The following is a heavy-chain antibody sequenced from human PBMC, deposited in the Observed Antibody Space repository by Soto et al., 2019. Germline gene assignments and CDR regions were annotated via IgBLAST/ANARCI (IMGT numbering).Heavy chain of an antibody. D-gene: IGHD5-12*01. CDR3: ARSTERWLPPFDY. CDR1: GFTLSSYA. V-gene: IGHV3-30*04. J-gene: IGHJ4*02. Sequence: QVQVVESGGGVVQPGRSLRLSCAVSGFTLSSYAMHWVRQAPGKGLEWVAVMSYDGSNRYYADSVKGRFTISRDNPKNTVYLQMNSLRAEDTAVYYCARSTERWLPPFDYWGQGTLVTVSS. CDR2: MSYDGSNR.